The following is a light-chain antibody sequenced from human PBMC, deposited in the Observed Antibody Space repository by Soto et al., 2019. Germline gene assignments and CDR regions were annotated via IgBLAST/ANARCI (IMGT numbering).Light chain of an antibody. CDR3: QQYNSYST. J-gene: IGKJ1*01. CDR2: DAS. V-gene: IGKV1-5*01. CDR1: QSISSW. Sequence: DIQMTQSPSTLSASVGDRVTITCRASQSISSWLAWYQQKPGKAPKLLIYDASSLESGVPSRFSGSGSGTEFTLTISSLQPDDFAPDYFQQYNSYSTFGQGTKVEIK.